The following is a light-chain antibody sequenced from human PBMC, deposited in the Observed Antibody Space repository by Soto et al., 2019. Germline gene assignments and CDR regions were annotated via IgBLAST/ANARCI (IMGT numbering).Light chain of an antibody. CDR2: AAS. Sequence: NQLTQSPSSLSASVGDRVTITCRASQGISSYLAWYQQKPGKAPKLLIYAASTLQSGVPSRFSGSGSGTDFTLTISSLPPEDFATYYCQQLNSYPRTFGGGTKVDIK. V-gene: IGKV1-9*01. CDR3: QQLNSYPRT. J-gene: IGKJ4*01. CDR1: QGISSY.